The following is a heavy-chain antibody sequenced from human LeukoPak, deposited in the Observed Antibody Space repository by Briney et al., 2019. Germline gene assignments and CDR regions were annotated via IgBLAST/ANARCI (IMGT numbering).Heavy chain of an antibody. D-gene: IGHD3-22*01. Sequence: SETLSLTCTVSGGSISSYYWSWIRQPAGKGLEWIGRIYTSGSTNYNPSLKSRVTISVDTSKNQFSLKLSSVTAADTAVYYCARQRGSRTYYYDSSGYYYFDYWGQGTLVTVSS. J-gene: IGHJ4*02. V-gene: IGHV4-4*07. CDR2: IYTSGST. CDR1: GGSISSYY. CDR3: ARQRGSRTYYYDSSGYYYFDY.